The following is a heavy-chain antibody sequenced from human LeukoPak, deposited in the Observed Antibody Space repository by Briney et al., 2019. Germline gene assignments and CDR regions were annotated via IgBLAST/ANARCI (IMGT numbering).Heavy chain of an antibody. CDR1: GFTFSSYA. V-gene: IGHV3-23*01. CDR2: ISGSGDST. J-gene: IGHJ4*02. Sequence: GGSLRLSCAASGFTFSSYAMSWVRQAPGKGLEWVSAISGSGDSTYYGDSVKGRFTISRDNFKNTLYLQMNSLRAEDTAVYYCAKTRPLDSSSWSHGDYWGQGTLVTVSS. D-gene: IGHD6-13*01. CDR3: AKTRPLDSSSWSHGDY.